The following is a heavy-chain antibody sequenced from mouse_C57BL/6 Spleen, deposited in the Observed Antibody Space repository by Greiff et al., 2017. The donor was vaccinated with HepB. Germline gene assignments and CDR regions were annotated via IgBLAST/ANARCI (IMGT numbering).Heavy chain of an antibody. CDR2: IDPETGGT. J-gene: IGHJ1*03. D-gene: IGHD1-1*01. CDR3: TREYGSSYGWYFDV. V-gene: IGHV1-15*01. Sequence: QVQLKESGAELVRPGASVTLSCKASGYTFTDYEMHWVKQTPVHGLEWIGAIDPETGGTAYNQKFKGKAILTADKSSSTAYMELRSLTSEDSAVYYCTREYGSSYGWYFDVWGTGTTVTVSS. CDR1: GYTFTDYE.